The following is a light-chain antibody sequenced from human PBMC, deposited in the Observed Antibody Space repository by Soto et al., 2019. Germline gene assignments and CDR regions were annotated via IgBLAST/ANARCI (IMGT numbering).Light chain of an antibody. CDR3: QQYSSWPRM. CDR1: QSVRSN. CDR2: AAS. J-gene: IGKJ1*01. V-gene: IGKV3-15*01. Sequence: EIVMTQFPATLSVSPGERATLSCRASQSVRSNLAWYQQKPGQAPRLLIFAASTSATVIPARFRGSGSRTEFTLIISDLQSEDFAVYYCQQYSSWPRMFGQGTKV.